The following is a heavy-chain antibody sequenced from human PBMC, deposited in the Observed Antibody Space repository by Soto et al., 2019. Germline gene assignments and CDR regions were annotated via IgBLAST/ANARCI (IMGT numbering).Heavy chain of an antibody. J-gene: IGHJ5*01. Sequence: PGGSLRLSCAASGFTFSSHSMNWVRQAPGKGLEWVSSISFGSTYIYYADSVRGRFAISRDNAQNSLFLQMNSLRAEDTAVYYCARGPRSIATAGVTWFDSWGQGTLVTVSS. D-gene: IGHD6-13*01. CDR2: ISFGSTYI. CDR1: GFTFSSHS. CDR3: ARGPRSIATAGVTWFDS. V-gene: IGHV3-21*01.